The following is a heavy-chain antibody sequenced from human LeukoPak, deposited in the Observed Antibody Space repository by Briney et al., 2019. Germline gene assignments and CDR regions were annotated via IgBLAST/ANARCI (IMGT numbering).Heavy chain of an antibody. CDR3: ASQLYDSSDFLGFDP. D-gene: IGHD3-22*01. CDR1: GGSISSSSYY. CDR2: IYYSGNT. J-gene: IGHJ5*02. V-gene: IGHV4-39*07. Sequence: PSETLSLTCTVSGGSISSSSYYWAWIRQPPGKGLEWIGSIYYSGNTYYKSSLKSRVPIAVYTSKNQFSLKLSSVTAADTAVYYCASQLYDSSDFLGFDPWGQGTLVTVSS.